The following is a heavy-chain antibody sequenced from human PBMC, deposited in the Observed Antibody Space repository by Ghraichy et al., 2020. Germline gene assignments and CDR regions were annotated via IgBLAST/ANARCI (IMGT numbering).Heavy chain of an antibody. Sequence: SVKVSCKASGGTFSSYAISWVRQAPGQGLEWMGRIIPILGIANYAQKFQGRVTITADKSTSTAYMELSSLRSEDTAVYYCARAEPHDYGDYEEGSYFDYWGQGTLVTVSS. CDR3: ARAEPHDYGDYEEGSYFDY. J-gene: IGHJ4*02. D-gene: IGHD4-17*01. CDR2: IIPILGIA. CDR1: GGTFSSYA. V-gene: IGHV1-69*04.